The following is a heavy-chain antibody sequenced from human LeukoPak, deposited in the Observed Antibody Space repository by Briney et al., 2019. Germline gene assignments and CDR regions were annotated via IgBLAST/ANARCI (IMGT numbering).Heavy chain of an antibody. CDR3: ARHVAAAGGVNWVDP. D-gene: IGHD6-13*01. Sequence: SETLSLTCAVYGGTFSGYYWSWIRQPPGKGLEWIGSIYYSGSTYYNPSLKSRVTISVDTSKNQFSLKLSSVTAADTAVYYCARHVAAAGGVNWVDPWGQGTLVTVSS. J-gene: IGHJ5*02. V-gene: IGHV4-34*01. CDR1: GGTFSGYY. CDR2: IYYSGST.